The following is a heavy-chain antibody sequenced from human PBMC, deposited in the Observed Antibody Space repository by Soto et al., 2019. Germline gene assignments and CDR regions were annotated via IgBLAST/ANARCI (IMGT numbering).Heavy chain of an antibody. CDR3: AREAPTIGSQYFQH. J-gene: IGHJ1*01. Sequence: EVQLVESGGGLVQPGGSLRLSCAASGFSFNTYSMNWVRQAPGKGLEWLSYISGTSSTTYYADSVKGRFTISRDNDKNSLYLQMNSLRAEDTALYYCAREAPTIGSQYFQHWGQGTLVTVSS. D-gene: IGHD1-26*01. CDR1: GFSFNTYS. CDR2: ISGTSSTT. V-gene: IGHV3-48*01.